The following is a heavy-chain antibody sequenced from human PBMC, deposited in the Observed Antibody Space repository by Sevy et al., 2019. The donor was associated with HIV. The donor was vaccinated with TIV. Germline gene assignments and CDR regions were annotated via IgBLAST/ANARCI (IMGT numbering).Heavy chain of an antibody. CDR3: AREGCTQPHDY. CDR2: FSFGCGRI. Sequence: GESLKISCAASGFTFAKYSMSWVRQAPGKGLEWVSTFSFGCGRINYADPVKGRFTISRDDSKNTLFLQMNSLRAEDTATYFCAREGCTQPHDYWGQGTLVTVSS. V-gene: IGHV3-23*01. J-gene: IGHJ4*02. CDR1: GFTFAKYS. D-gene: IGHD2-8*01.